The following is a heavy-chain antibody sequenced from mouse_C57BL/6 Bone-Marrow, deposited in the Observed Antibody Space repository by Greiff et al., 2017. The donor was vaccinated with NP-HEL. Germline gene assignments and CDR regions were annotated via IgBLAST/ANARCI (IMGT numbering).Heavy chain of an antibody. Sequence: QVQLQQSGAELVKPGASVKLSCKASGYTFTDYEMHWVKQTPVHGLEWIGAIDPETGGTAYNQKFKGKAILTADKSSSTAYMELRSLTSEDSAVYYCTRSGSSPPYWYFDVWGTGTTVTVSS. CDR3: TRSGSSPPYWYFDV. V-gene: IGHV1-15*01. J-gene: IGHJ1*03. D-gene: IGHD1-1*01. CDR2: IDPETGGT. CDR1: GYTFTDYE.